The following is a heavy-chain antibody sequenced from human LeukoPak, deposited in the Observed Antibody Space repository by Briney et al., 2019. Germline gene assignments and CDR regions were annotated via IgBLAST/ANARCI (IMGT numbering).Heavy chain of an antibody. CDR1: GYSISSGYY. V-gene: IGHV4-38-2*02. D-gene: IGHD3-3*01. J-gene: IGHJ6*03. CDR3: ARVLRDFWSGYYSSRYYYYMDV. CDR2: IYHSGST. Sequence: PSETLSLTCTVSGYSISSGYYWGWIRQPPGKGLEWIGSIYHSGSTYYNPSLKSRVTISVDTSKNQFSLKLSSVTAADTAVYYCARVLRDFWSGYYSSRYYYYMDVWGKGTTVTVSS.